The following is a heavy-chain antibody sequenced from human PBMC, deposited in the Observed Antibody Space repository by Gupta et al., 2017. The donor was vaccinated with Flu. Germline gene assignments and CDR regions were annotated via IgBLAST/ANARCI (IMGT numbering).Heavy chain of an antibody. V-gene: IGHV3-9*01. CDR2: ISWSSNRI. D-gene: IGHD6-25*01. CDR1: DDYA. CDR3: ATDGQRGPSDNFDY. J-gene: IGHJ4*02. Sequence: DDYAMHWVRQAPGKGLEWVSGISWSSNRIGEGDAGKGRFTISRDNAKNALYLQMNGLRGEEAALYWCATDGQRGPSDNFDYWGQGTLVTVSS.